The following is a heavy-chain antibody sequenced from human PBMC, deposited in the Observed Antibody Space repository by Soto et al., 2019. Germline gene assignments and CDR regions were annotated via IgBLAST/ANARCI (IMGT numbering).Heavy chain of an antibody. CDR2: ISAYNGNT. Sequence: QVQLVQSGAEVKKPGASVKVSCKASGYTFTSYGISWGRQAPGQGLEWMGWISAYNGNTNYAQKLQGRVTMTTDTSTSTAYMELRSLRSDDTAVYYCARDYLRREEYYDFWRENWFDPWGQGTLVTVSS. V-gene: IGHV1-18*04. CDR3: ARDYLRREEYYDFWRENWFDP. D-gene: IGHD3-3*01. J-gene: IGHJ5*02. CDR1: GYTFTSYG.